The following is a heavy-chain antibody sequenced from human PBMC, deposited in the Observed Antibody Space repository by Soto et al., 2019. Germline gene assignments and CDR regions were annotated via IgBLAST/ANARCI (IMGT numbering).Heavy chain of an antibody. CDR1: GDTVSSNSGA. Sequence: SQTLSLTCAISGDTVSSNSGAWNWIRQSPLRGLEWLGRTYYRSKWFNDYAPSVKSRIIINPDTSKNQFSLQLNSVTPEDTAVYYCARGVFWSGYRLDYWGQGTLVTVSS. V-gene: IGHV6-1*01. CDR2: TYYRSKWFN. CDR3: ARGVFWSGYRLDY. D-gene: IGHD3-3*01. J-gene: IGHJ4*02.